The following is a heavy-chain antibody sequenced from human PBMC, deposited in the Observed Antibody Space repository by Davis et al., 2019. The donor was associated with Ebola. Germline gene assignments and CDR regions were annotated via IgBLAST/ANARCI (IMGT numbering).Heavy chain of an antibody. J-gene: IGHJ4*02. D-gene: IGHD2-21*01. V-gene: IGHV1-46*01. CDR3: ARGSIVAGYDY. CDR2: INPSDGGT. CDR1: GYTFTSYY. Sequence: ASVKVSCKASGYTFTSYYMHWVRQAPGQGLEWMGVINPSDGGTTYAQKFQGRVTMTRDTSTSTAYMELSSLRSEDTAVYYCARGSIVAGYDYWGQGTLVTVSS.